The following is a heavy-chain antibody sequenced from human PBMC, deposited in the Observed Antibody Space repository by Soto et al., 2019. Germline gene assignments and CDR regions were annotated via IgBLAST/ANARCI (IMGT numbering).Heavy chain of an antibody. CDR2: VNPSGGHT. CDR1: GYTFTDYY. J-gene: IGHJ4*02. CDR3: ARGGHVVVVTAALDY. D-gene: IGHD2-21*02. Sequence: QVQLVQSGAEVKKPGSSVKVPCKASGYTFTDYYIHWVRQAPGQELEWMGTVNPSGGHTTYAQHLLASMTMTRATSTGTLSMELTSLTSEDTALYYCARGGHVVVVTAALDYWGQGTLVTVSS. V-gene: IGHV1-46*01.